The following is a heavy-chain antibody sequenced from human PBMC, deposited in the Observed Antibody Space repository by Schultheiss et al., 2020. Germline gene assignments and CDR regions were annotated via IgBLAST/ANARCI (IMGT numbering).Heavy chain of an antibody. Sequence: SATLSLTCTVSGGSISSSSYYWGWIRQLPGKGLEWVGYIYYSGSTYYNPSLKSRLTISLDTSKNQFSLKLSSVTAADTAVYYCARARRYYDFWSGYSWLHYYGMDVWGQGTTVTVS. CDR3: ARARRYYDFWSGYSWLHYYGMDV. J-gene: IGHJ6*02. CDR2: IYYSGST. CDR1: GGSISSSSYY. D-gene: IGHD3-3*01. V-gene: IGHV4-31*03.